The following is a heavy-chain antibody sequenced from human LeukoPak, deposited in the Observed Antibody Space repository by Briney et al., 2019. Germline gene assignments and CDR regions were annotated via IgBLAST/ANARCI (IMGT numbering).Heavy chain of an antibody. Sequence: GGSLRLSCAASGFTFSSYAIHWVRQAPGKGLEWVAVISYDGSNKYYADSVKGRFTISRDNSKNTLYLQMNSLRAEDTAVYYCAKDLFGYYYDKGNAFDIWGQGTMVTVSS. CDR1: GFTFSSYA. J-gene: IGHJ3*02. CDR2: ISYDGSNK. V-gene: IGHV3-30-3*01. D-gene: IGHD3-22*01. CDR3: AKDLFGYYYDKGNAFDI.